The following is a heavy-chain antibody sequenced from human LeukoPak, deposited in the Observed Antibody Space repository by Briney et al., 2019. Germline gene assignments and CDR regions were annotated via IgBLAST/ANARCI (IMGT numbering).Heavy chain of an antibody. J-gene: IGHJ6*02. Sequence: GGSLRLSCAASGFSLSRYDMHWVCQPIGGGLEWVSTISPAGNTYYPGSVKGRFTISRENAKNSLFLQMNNLRAGDTAVYICAREESGGVYGMGVWGQGTAVTVSS. CDR1: GFSLSRYD. CDR3: AREESGGVYGMGV. V-gene: IGHV3-13*01. D-gene: IGHD3-16*01. CDR2: ISPAGNT.